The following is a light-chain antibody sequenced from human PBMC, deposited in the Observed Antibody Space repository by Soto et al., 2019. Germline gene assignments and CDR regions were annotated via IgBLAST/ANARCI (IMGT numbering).Light chain of an antibody. J-gene: IGKJ1*01. Sequence: EIVLTQSPGTLSLSPGERATLSCRASQSVSSSYLAWYQQKPGQAPRLLIYGASSRATGIPDRFSGSGSGTDFTLTISRLEPEDFAVYYRQQYGSSPYTFGQGTKVEIK. CDR3: QQYGSSPYT. V-gene: IGKV3-20*01. CDR1: QSVSSSY. CDR2: GAS.